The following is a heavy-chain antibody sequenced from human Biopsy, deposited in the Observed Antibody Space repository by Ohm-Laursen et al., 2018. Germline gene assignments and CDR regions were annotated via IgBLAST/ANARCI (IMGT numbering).Heavy chain of an antibody. D-gene: IGHD5-18*01. V-gene: IGHV4-59*08. Sequence: TLSLTRPVSSGSISGYYWTWIRQAPGKGLEFIGYVYSSGSTNYNPSLKSRATISLDTSRNQVSLRLSSVTAADTAVYYCARGIAVVRSLDVWGQGTTVAVSS. CDR1: SGSISGYY. J-gene: IGHJ6*02. CDR2: VYSSGST. CDR3: ARGIAVVRSLDV.